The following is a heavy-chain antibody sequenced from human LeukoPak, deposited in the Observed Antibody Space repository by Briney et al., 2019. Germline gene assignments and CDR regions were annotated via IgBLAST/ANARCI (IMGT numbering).Heavy chain of an antibody. J-gene: IGHJ4*02. D-gene: IGHD3-9*01. CDR2: IYPGDSDA. V-gene: IGHV5-51*01. Sequence: SGESLKIPCKGSGYSFTSYWIGWVRQMPGKGLEWMGIIYPGDSDARYSPSFQGQVTISADKSISTAYLQWSSLKASDTAMYYCARHFNDILTGYIIDYWGQGTLVTVSS. CDR1: GYSFTSYW. CDR3: ARHFNDILTGYIIDY.